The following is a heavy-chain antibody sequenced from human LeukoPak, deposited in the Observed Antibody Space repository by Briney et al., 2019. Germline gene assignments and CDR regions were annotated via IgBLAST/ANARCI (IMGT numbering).Heavy chain of an antibody. Sequence: GGSLRLSCAASGFTFSSYVMHWVRQAPGKGLECVAVISNDGSDKYYADSVKGRFTISRDNSKNTLYLQMNSLRADDTALYYCARDGGYSRGWTYGAGDYWGQGTLVAVSS. CDR2: ISNDGSDK. J-gene: IGHJ4*02. D-gene: IGHD6-19*01. CDR1: GFTFSSYV. CDR3: ARDGGYSRGWTYGAGDY. V-gene: IGHV3-30*04.